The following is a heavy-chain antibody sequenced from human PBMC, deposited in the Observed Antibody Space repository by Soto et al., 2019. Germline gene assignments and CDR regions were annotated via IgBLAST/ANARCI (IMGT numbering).Heavy chain of an antibody. CDR1: GYTFTSYY. D-gene: IGHD5-12*01. Sequence: QVQLVQSGAEVKKPGASVKVSCKASGYTFTSYYMHWVRQAPGQGLEWMEIINPSGGSTSYAQKFQGRVTMHRDTSTSTVYMELSSLRSEDTAVYYCARDLSPWLRPPGAFDIWGQGTMVTVSS. V-gene: IGHV1-46*03. CDR2: INPSGGST. CDR3: ARDLSPWLRPPGAFDI. J-gene: IGHJ3*02.